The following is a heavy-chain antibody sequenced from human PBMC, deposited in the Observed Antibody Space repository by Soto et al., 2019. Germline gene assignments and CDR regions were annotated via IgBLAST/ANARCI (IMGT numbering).Heavy chain of an antibody. CDR3: ASESPPEDY. V-gene: IGHV1-46*01. J-gene: IGHJ4*02. CDR2: IDPSGGGT. CDR1: GYTFTSYY. Sequence: GASVKVSCKASGYTFTSYYMHWVRQAPGQGHERMGIIDPSGGGTSYAQKLQGRVTMTTDTSTSTAYMELRSLRSDDTAVYCRASESPPEDYWGQGTLVTGSA.